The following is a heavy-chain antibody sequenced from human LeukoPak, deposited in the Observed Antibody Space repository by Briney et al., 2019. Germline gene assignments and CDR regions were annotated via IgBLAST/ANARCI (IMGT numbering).Heavy chain of an antibody. CDR3: ARGSMVRGPRIMDV. D-gene: IGHD3-10*01. Sequence: ASVKVSCKASGYTFTGYYMHWVRQAPGQGLEWMGWINPNSGGTSYAQKFQGWVTKTRDTSISTAYMELSRLRSDDTAVYYCARGSMVRGPRIMDVWGKGTTVTVSS. CDR2: INPNSGGT. V-gene: IGHV1-2*04. CDR1: GYTFTGYY. J-gene: IGHJ6*04.